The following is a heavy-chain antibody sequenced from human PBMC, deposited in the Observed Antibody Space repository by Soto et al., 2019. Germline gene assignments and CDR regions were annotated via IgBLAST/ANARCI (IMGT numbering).Heavy chain of an antibody. D-gene: IGHD2-21*02. CDR1: GDSFSSSSYY. Sequence: SETLSLTCTVSGDSFSSSSYYWGCIRQPPGKGLEWIGSIYYSGNTYYNPSLKSRLTMSVDTSKNKFSLKLTSVTAADTAVYYCAMCGGDCYDFDYWGQGTLVTVSS. CDR3: AMCGGDCYDFDY. J-gene: IGHJ4*02. V-gene: IGHV4-39*01. CDR2: IYYSGNT.